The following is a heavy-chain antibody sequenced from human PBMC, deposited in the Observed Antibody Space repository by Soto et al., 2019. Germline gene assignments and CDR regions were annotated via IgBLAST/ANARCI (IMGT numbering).Heavy chain of an antibody. D-gene: IGHD1-26*01. J-gene: IGHJ3*02. Sequence: QVQLQESGPGLVKPSQTLSLTCTVSGGSISSGGYYWSWIRQHPGKGLEWIGYIHYSGSTYYNPSLKSRVTISVDTSKNQFSVKLSSVTAADTAVYYCVRSGGSHDRNVFDIWGQGTMVTVSS. CDR1: GGSISSGGYY. CDR3: VRSGGSHDRNVFDI. CDR2: IHYSGST. V-gene: IGHV4-31*03.